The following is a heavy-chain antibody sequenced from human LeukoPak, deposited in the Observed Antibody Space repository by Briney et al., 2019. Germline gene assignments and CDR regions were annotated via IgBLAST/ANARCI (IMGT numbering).Heavy chain of an antibody. CDR3: ATQTGYYNPFDN. V-gene: IGHV4-59*01. Sequence: SETLSLTCTVSGGSISSYYWSWIRQPPGKGLEWIGYINYSGSTNYNPSLKSRVAISVDTSKNQFSLKLSSVTAADTAVYYCATQTGYYNPFDNWGQGTLVTVSS. D-gene: IGHD3-9*01. CDR2: INYSGST. J-gene: IGHJ4*02. CDR1: GGSISSYY.